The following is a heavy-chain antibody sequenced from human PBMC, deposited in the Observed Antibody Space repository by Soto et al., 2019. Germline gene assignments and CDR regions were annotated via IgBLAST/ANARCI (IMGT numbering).Heavy chain of an antibody. CDR2: IGGSGGRT. V-gene: IGHV3-23*01. CDR1: GFTFSSYA. Sequence: EVQVLTSGGGFVHPGGSLRLSCAASGFTFSSYAMSWVRQAPGKGLEWVSSIGGSGGRTFYANSVKGRFTISRDNSKNTLYLQMDSLRAEDTALYYCVKNREDFGHSNYPDYWGQGTLVTVSS. J-gene: IGHJ4*02. D-gene: IGHD4-4*01. CDR3: VKNREDFGHSNYPDY.